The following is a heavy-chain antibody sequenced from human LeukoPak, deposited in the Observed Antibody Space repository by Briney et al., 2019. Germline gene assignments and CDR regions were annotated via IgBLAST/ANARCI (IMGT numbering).Heavy chain of an antibody. CDR1: GFTFSSYW. CDR3: ARASAAGFLYYYYYMDV. D-gene: IGHD6-19*01. CDR2: IKQDGSEK. J-gene: IGHJ6*03. V-gene: IGHV3-7*01. Sequence: PGGSLRLSCAASGFTFSSYWMSWVRQAPGKGLEWVASIKQDGSEKYYVDSVKGRFTISRDNAKNSLYLQMNSLRAEDTAVYYCARASAAGFLYYYYYMDVWGKGTTVTVSS.